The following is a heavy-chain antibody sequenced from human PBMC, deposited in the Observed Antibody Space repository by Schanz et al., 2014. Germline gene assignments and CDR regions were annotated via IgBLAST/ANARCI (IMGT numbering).Heavy chain of an antibody. CDR3: ARGRRGDCRRTSCTYYFDY. D-gene: IGHD2-2*01. Sequence: QFQLVESGGGVVQPGRSLRLSCAASGFTVSNYGMHWVRQAPGKGLEWVTALSYDGNREYYADSVKGRFTISRENGKNSLYLQMNSLRAGDTAVYYCARGRRGDCRRTSCTYYFDYWGQGTLVTVSS. CDR1: GFTVSNYG. V-gene: IGHV3-30*03. J-gene: IGHJ4*02. CDR2: LSYDGNRE.